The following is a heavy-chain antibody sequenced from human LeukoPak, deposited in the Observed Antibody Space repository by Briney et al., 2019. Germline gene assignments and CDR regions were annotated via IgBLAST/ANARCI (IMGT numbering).Heavy chain of an antibody. J-gene: IGHJ3*02. V-gene: IGHV3-7*05. Sequence: SGGSLRLSCAASGFIFRRYWMTWVRQAPGKGLEWVANIKQDGSEKNYLDSVRGRFTISRDDARNSLYLQMDSLRVEDTAVYYCARDKSVPNLDAFDIWGQGTIVTVSS. CDR3: ARDKSVPNLDAFDI. D-gene: IGHD1-1*01. CDR1: GFIFRRYW. CDR2: IKQDGSEK.